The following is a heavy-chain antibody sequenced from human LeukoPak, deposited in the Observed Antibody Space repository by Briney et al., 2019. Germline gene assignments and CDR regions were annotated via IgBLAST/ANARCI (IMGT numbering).Heavy chain of an antibody. D-gene: IGHD2-15*01. CDR2: ISGSGSST. CDR1: GFTFSSYV. J-gene: IGHJ4*02. Sequence: GGSLRLSCAASGFTFSSYVVSWVRQAPGKGLEWVSAISGSGSSTYYADSVKGRFTISRDNSKNTLYLQMNSLRAEDTAVYYCAGILGYCSGGSCPIKDYWGQGTLVTVSP. CDR3: AGILGYCSGGSCPIKDY. V-gene: IGHV3-23*01.